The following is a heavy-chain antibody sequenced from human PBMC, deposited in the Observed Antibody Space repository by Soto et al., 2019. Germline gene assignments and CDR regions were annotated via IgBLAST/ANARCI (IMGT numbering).Heavy chain of an antibody. CDR3: ARLRGTSRYGYGMDV. D-gene: IGHD3-10*01. Sequence: ASVKVSCKASGYTFTSYYMHWVRQAPGQGLEWMGIINPSGGSTSYAQKFQGRVTMTRDTSTSTVYMELSSLRSEDTAMYYCARLRGTSRYGYGMDVWGQGTTVTVSS. CDR2: INPSGGST. J-gene: IGHJ6*02. CDR1: GYTFTSYY. V-gene: IGHV1-46*01.